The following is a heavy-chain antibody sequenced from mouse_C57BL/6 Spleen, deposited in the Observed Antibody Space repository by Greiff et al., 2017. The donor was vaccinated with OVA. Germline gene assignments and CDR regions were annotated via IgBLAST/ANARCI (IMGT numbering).Heavy chain of an antibody. Sequence: VQLQQPGAELVRPGSSVKLSCKASGYTFTSYWMHWVKQRPIQGLEWIGNIDPSDSETHYNQKFKDKATLTVDKSSSTAYMQLSSLTSEDSAVYHCARGGSSPLYYYAMDYWGQGTSVTVSS. V-gene: IGHV1-52*01. CDR1: GYTFTSYW. CDR3: ARGGSSPLYYYAMDY. CDR2: IDPSDSET. D-gene: IGHD1-1*01. J-gene: IGHJ4*01.